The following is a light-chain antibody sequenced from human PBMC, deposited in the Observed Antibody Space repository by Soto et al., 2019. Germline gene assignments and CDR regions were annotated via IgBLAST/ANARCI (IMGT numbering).Light chain of an antibody. CDR2: LGF. V-gene: IGKV2-28*01. CDR1: QRLLHSNGNNF. CDR3: MQALQTPYT. Sequence: EIVMTQSPPSLTVTPGEPASISCRSSQRLLHSNGNNFLDWYLQKPGQSPQLLIYLGFNRASGVPDRVSGSGAGTDFTLKFSRVEAEDVGVYYCMQALQTPYTFGQGTKLEIK. J-gene: IGKJ2*01.